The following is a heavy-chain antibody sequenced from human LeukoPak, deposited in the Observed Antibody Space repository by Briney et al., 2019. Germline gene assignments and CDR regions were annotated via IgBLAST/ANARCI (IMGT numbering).Heavy chain of an antibody. D-gene: IGHD2-2*01. CDR2: ISSNSSYI. Sequence: PGGSLRLSCAASGFTFSSYGMHWVRQAPGKGLEWVSSISSNSSYIYYADSVKGRFTISRDNAKNSLHLQMNSLRAEDTAVYYCARGDCSTTSCYFDAFDIWGQGTMVTVS. CDR1: GFTFSSYG. V-gene: IGHV3-21*01. J-gene: IGHJ3*02. CDR3: ARGDCSTTSCYFDAFDI.